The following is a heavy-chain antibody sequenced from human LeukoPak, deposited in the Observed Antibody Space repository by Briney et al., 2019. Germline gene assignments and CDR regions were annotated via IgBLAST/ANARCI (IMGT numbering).Heavy chain of an antibody. D-gene: IGHD3-22*01. J-gene: IGHJ4*02. CDR2: FDPEDGET. CDR1: GYTLTELS. Sequence: PSVKFSCKVSGYTLTELSMHWVRQAPGKGLEWMGGFDPEDGETIYAQKFQGRVTMTEDTSTDTAYMELSSLRSEDTAVYYCATAGYYDSSGYNKIDYWGQGTLVTVSS. V-gene: IGHV1-24*01. CDR3: ATAGYYDSSGYNKIDY.